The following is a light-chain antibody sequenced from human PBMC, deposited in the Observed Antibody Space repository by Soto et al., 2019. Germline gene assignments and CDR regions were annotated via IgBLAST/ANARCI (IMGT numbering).Light chain of an antibody. Sequence: QSVLTQPPSVSGAPGQTVTISCTGTSSNIGSRVDVHWYQHLPGTAPKLLIYANNIRPSGVPDRFSGSKSGSSASLAISGLQAEDEGDYYCQSYDSSLTGWVFGGGTQLTVL. CDR3: QSYDSSLTGWV. V-gene: IGLV1-40*01. CDR1: SSNIGSRVD. CDR2: ANN. J-gene: IGLJ3*02.